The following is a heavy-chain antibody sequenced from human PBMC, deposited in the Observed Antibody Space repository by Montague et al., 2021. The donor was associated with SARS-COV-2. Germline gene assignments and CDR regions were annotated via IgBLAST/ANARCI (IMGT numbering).Heavy chain of an antibody. CDR1: GFTFSSYS. V-gene: IGHV3-21*01. CDR3: ARDFGYYYGSGSYPTFDY. CDR2: ISSSSSYI. Sequence: SLRLSCAASGFTFSSYSMNWVRQAPGKGLEWVSSISSSSSYIYYADSVKGRFTISRDNANNSLYLQMNSLRAEDTAVYYCARDFGYYYGSGSYPTFDYWGQGTLVTVSS. J-gene: IGHJ4*02. D-gene: IGHD3-10*01.